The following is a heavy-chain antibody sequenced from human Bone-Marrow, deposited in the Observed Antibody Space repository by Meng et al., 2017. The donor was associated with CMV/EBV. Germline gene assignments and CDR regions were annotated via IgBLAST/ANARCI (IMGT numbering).Heavy chain of an antibody. J-gene: IGHJ3*02. V-gene: IGHV3-21*04. CDR1: GFTFSSYS. D-gene: IGHD6-19*01. CDR2: ISSSSSYI. CDR3: AREHGGWNDAFDI. Sequence: GGSLRLSCAASGFTFSSYSMNWVRQAPGKGLEWVSSISSSSSYIYYADSVKGRFTISRDNAKNSLYLQMNSLRAEDTALYYCAREHGGWNDAFDIWGQGTMVTVSS.